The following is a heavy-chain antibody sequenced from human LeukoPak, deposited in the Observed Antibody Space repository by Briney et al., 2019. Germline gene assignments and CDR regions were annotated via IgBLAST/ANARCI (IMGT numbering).Heavy chain of an antibody. Sequence: PSETLSLTCTVSGGSISSSSYFWGWIRQSPGKGLEWIGSIYYSGSTYYNPSLKSRVTISVDTSKNQFSLKLSSVTAADTAVYYCARPGAGLRGDYRRAFDIWGQGTMVTVSS. D-gene: IGHD4-17*01. J-gene: IGHJ3*02. CDR2: IYYSGST. V-gene: IGHV4-39*01. CDR3: ARPGAGLRGDYRRAFDI. CDR1: GGSISSSSYF.